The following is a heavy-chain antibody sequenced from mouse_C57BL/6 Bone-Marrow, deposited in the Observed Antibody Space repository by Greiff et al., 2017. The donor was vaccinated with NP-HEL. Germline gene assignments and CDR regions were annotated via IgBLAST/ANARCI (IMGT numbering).Heavy chain of an antibody. Sequence: QVHVKQPGAELVKPGASVKVSCKASGYTFTSYWMHWVKQRPGQGLEWIGRIHPSDSDTNYNQKFKGKATLTVDKSSSTAYMQLSSLTSEDSAVYYCAIGTGTGYYFDYWGQGTTLTVSS. D-gene: IGHD4-1*01. V-gene: IGHV1-74*01. J-gene: IGHJ2*01. CDR3: AIGTGTGYYFDY. CDR2: IHPSDSDT. CDR1: GYTFTSYW.